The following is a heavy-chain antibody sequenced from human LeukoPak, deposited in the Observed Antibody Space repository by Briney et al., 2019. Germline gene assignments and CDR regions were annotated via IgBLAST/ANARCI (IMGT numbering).Heavy chain of an antibody. D-gene: IGHD1/OR15-1a*01. V-gene: IGHV3-74*01. CDR3: AKDLTWNTADY. CDR1: GFIFSSYA. J-gene: IGHJ4*02. CDR2: INTDGTTT. Sequence: GGSLRLSCAASGFIFSSYAMSWVRQAPGKGLEWVSRINTDGTTTDYADSVRGRFTISRDNAKNTVYLQMNGLRADDTALYYCAKDLTWNTADYWGQGTLVTVSS.